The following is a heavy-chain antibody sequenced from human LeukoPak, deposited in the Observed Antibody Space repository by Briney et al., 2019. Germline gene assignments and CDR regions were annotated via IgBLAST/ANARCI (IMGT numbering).Heavy chain of an antibody. CDR3: ARGDCSGGSCYSCDY. CDR2: IIPIFGTA. V-gene: IGHV1-69*13. J-gene: IGHJ4*02. CDR1: GYTLTELS. D-gene: IGHD2-15*01. Sequence: GASVKVSCKVSGYTLTELSMHWVRQAPGQGLEWMGGIIPIFGTANYAQKFQGRVTITADESTSTAYMELSSLRSEDTAVYYCARGDCSGGSCYSCDYWGQGTLVTVSS.